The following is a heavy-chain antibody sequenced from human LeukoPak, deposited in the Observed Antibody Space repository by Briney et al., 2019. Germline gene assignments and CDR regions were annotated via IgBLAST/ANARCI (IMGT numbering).Heavy chain of an antibody. CDR2: FDPEHGET. J-gene: IGHJ4*02. CDR1: RYTLTELS. D-gene: IGHD4-17*01. CDR3: AREYGDYYDY. Sequence: ASVKVSCKVSRYTLTELSMHWVRQAPGKGLEWMGGFDPEHGETIYAQKFQGRVTMTEGTSTDTAYMELSSLRSEDTAVYYCAREYGDYYDYWGQGTLVTVSS. V-gene: IGHV1-24*01.